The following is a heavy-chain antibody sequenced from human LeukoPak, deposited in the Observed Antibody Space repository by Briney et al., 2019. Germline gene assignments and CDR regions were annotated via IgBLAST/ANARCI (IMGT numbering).Heavy chain of an antibody. Sequence: EPSETLSLTCTVSGGSIISSRYYWGWIRQSPGKGLEWIGSVYYSGTPYDHPSLKSRVSISVDTSKNQFSLKLSSVTAADTAVYYCARREVVRGVSDAFDIWGQGAMVTVSS. J-gene: IGHJ3*02. D-gene: IGHD3-10*01. CDR1: GGSIISSRYY. V-gene: IGHV4-39*01. CDR3: ARREVVRGVSDAFDI. CDR2: VYYSGTP.